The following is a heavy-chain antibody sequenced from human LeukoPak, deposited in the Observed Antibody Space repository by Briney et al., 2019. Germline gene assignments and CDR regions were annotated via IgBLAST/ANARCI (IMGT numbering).Heavy chain of an antibody. CDR2: IKQDGSEK. J-gene: IGHJ4*02. CDR3: ARDPYYDSSGYYDY. Sequence: GGSLRLSCAASGFTFSSYAMSWVRQAPGKGLEWVANIKQDGSEKYYVDSVKGRFTISRDNAKNSLYLQMNSLRAEDTAVYYCARDPYYDSSGYYDYWGQGTLVTVSS. V-gene: IGHV3-7*01. CDR1: GFTFSSYA. D-gene: IGHD3-22*01.